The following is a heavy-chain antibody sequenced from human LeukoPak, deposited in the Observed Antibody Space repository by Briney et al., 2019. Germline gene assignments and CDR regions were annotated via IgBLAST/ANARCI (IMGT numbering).Heavy chain of an antibody. CDR3: ARANDNYYYYYMDV. CDR1: GFTFSSYE. J-gene: IGHJ6*03. Sequence: PGGSLRLSCAASGFTFSSYEMNWVRQAPGKGLEWVSYISSSGSIIYYADSVKGRFTISRDNAKNSLYLQMNSLRAEDTAVYYCARANDNYYYYYMDVWGKGTTVTISS. D-gene: IGHD3-9*01. CDR2: ISSSGSII. V-gene: IGHV3-48*03.